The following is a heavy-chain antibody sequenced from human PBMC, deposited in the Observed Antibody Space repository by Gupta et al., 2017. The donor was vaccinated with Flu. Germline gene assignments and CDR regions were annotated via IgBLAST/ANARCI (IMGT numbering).Heavy chain of an antibody. V-gene: IGHV3-30*18. D-gene: IGHD3-10*01. J-gene: IGHJ4*02. CDR3: AKDFGEWSHFDY. Sequence: QVQLVESGGGVVQPGRSLRLSCAASGFTFNPYGMHWVRQAPGKGLEWVAFTSYDGSDKNYAASVKGRFTISKDNSKNTVYLQMNSLKTEDTAVYYCAKDFGEWSHFDYWGQGSLVTVSS. CDR2: TSYDGSDK. CDR1: GFTFNPYG.